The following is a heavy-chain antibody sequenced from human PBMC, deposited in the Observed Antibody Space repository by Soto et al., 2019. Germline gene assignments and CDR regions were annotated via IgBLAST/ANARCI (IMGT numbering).Heavy chain of an antibody. V-gene: IGHV3-48*01. CDR3: ARDLSWFAP. J-gene: IGHJ5*02. CDR2: ISSSSSTI. CDR1: EVTRSRYS. Sequence: RDASGVGEVTRSRYSRNRVRQAPGKGLEWVSYISSSSSTIYYADSVKGRFTISRDNAKNSLYLQMNSLRAEVTAVYYCARDLSWFAPWGQGTLVTVSS.